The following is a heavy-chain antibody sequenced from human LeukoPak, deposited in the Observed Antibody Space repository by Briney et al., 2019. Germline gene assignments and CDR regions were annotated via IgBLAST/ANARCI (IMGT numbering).Heavy chain of an antibody. J-gene: IGHJ4*02. CDR1: GGSISNSNCY. CDR2: IYYSGNT. V-gene: IGHV4-39*01. D-gene: IGHD5-24*01. Sequence: PSETLSLTCTVSGGSISNSNCYWGWVRQPPGKGLEWSGTIYYSGNTYYNPSLKSRVTISVDTSKNQFSLRLSSVTAADTAVYFCTRHEEEDGYNAKPFDFWGQGTLVTVSS. CDR3: TRHEEEDGYNAKPFDF.